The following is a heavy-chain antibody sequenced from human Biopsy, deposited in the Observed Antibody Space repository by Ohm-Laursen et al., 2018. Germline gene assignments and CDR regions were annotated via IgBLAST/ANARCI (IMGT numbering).Heavy chain of an antibody. Sequence: SDTLSLTCTVSGGSFTGHYWSWIRQPPGKGLEWIGYISNRGSTNYNPSLRGRVTISVDTSKNQFSLKPSSVTAAETAVFFCARLYRLDDYWNDDPPDAFDVWGQGTRVTVSS. CDR3: ARLYRLDDYWNDDPPDAFDV. CDR2: ISNRGST. J-gene: IGHJ3*01. V-gene: IGHV4-59*07. CDR1: GGSFTGHY. D-gene: IGHD3-3*01.